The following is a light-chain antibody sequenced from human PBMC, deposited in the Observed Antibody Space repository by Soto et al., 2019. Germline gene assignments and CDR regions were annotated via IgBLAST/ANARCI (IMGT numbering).Light chain of an antibody. CDR3: IQGTHWPPA. CDR1: QSLVYSDTNTY. CDR2: KVS. V-gene: IGKV2-30*01. J-gene: IGKJ1*01. Sequence: DVVMTQSPLSLPVTLGQPASISCRSSQSLVYSDTNTYLNWFPQRPGQSPMRLIYKVSNRDSGVQDRVSGSGSGTDFTLRISRVEAEDVGVYYCIQGTHWPPAFGQGTKVEIK.